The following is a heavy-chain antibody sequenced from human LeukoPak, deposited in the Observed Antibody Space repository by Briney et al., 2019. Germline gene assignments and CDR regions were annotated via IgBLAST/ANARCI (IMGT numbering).Heavy chain of an antibody. CDR2: ISGSGGST. J-gene: IGHJ5*02. D-gene: IGHD3-16*01. CDR1: GFSFSSYA. Sequence: GGSLRLSCAASGFSFSSYAMSWVRQAPGKGLEWVSGISGSGGSTHYADSVKGRFTISRDNSKNTLYLQMNSLRAEDTALYYCAKDWTPHNRVYDCLDAWGQGTQVTVSS. V-gene: IGHV3-23*01. CDR3: AKDWTPHNRVYDCLDA.